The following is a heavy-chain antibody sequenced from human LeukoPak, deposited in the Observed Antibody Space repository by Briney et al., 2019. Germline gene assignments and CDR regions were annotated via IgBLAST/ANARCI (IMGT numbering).Heavy chain of an antibody. V-gene: IGHV3-48*01. CDR2: ISDSGSTI. Sequence: GGSLRLSCAASGFTFSNFWMSWVRQAPRKGLEWVSYISDSGSTIYYADSVKGRFTISRDKAQNSVYLQVNSLRAEDTAVYYCARDTTTTVSEDSFGFDIWGQGTMVTVSS. J-gene: IGHJ3*02. CDR1: GFTFSNFW. D-gene: IGHD5-18*01. CDR3: ARDTTTTVSEDSFGFDI.